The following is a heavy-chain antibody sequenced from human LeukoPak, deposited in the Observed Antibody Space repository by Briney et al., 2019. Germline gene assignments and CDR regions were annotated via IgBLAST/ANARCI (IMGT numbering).Heavy chain of an antibody. D-gene: IGHD6-13*01. CDR1: GYTLTELS. Sequence: ASVKVSCKVSGYTLTELSMHWVRQAPGKWLEWMGGFDPEDGETIYAQKFQGRVTMTEDTSTDTAYMELSSLRSEDTAVYYCARYELAAGGNYYGMDVWGQGTTVTVSS. CDR2: FDPEDGET. J-gene: IGHJ6*02. CDR3: ARYELAAGGNYYGMDV. V-gene: IGHV1-24*01.